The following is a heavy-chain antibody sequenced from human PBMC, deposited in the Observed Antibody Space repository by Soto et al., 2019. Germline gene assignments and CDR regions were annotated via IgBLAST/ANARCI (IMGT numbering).Heavy chain of an antibody. D-gene: IGHD7-27*01. Sequence: ASVKVSCKAYGYIFTSYPMHWVRQAPGQRLEWMGWINAGNGDTKYSQKFQGRVTITRDTSASTAYMELRSLRSEDTAVYYCASWAGEVHDSRGPFDYWGQGTLVTVYS. CDR1: GYIFTSYP. CDR2: INAGNGDT. CDR3: ASWAGEVHDSRGPFDY. V-gene: IGHV1-3*01. J-gene: IGHJ4*02.